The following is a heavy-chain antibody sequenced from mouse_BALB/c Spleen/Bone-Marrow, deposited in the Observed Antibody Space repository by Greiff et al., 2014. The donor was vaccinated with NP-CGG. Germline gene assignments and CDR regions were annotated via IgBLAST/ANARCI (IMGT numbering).Heavy chain of an antibody. Sequence: EVQLQQSGAELVKPGASVKLSCTSSGFNIRDTYIHWVKQRPEQGLEWIGKIDPAKDNTEYDPKFQGKATITADTPSNTAYLQLSSLTSEDTAVCYCARGVRQLGLPFWGQGTLVTVST. CDR1: GFNIRDTY. D-gene: IGHD3-2*01. CDR3: ARGVRQLGLPF. V-gene: IGHV14-3*02. J-gene: IGHJ3*01. CDR2: IDPAKDNT.